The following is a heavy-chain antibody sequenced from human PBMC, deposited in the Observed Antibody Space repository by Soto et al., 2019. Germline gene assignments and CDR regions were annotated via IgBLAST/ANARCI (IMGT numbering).Heavy chain of an antibody. J-gene: IGHJ6*02. Sequence: LRLSCTVSGLTFSNYAMTWVRQAPGKGLEWVSAIHLSGAATYYADSVKGRFTISRDNSKNTVYLQMNSLRAEDTAVYYCARVWGGEKQLGNYYYGMDVWGQGTTVTVYS. CDR2: IHLSGAAT. D-gene: IGHD6-13*01. CDR1: GLTFSNYA. CDR3: ARVWGGEKQLGNYYYGMDV. V-gene: IGHV3-23*01.